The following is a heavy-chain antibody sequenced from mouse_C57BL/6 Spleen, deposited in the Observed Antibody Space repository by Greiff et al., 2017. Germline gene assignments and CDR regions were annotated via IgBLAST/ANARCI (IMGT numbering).Heavy chain of an antibody. Sequence: QVQLQQSGAELVRPGASVTLSCKASGYTFTDYEMHWVKQTPVHGLEWIGAIDPETGGTAYNQKFKGKAILTADKSSSTAYMELRSLTSGDSVFYYGTIGDYYGSRGGFAYRGQRTLGTVSA. CDR2: IDPETGGT. D-gene: IGHD1-1*01. CDR3: TIGDYYGSRGGFAY. V-gene: IGHV1-15*01. J-gene: IGHJ3*01. CDR1: GYTFTDYE.